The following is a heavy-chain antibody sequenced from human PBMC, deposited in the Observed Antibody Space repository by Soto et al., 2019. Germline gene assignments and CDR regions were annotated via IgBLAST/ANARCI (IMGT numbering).Heavy chain of an antibody. J-gene: IGHJ4*01. CDR3: ARDERSYGEPPFDY. CDR2: IKSNGGDP. CDR1: GFTFTGYY. Sequence: QVQLVQSEAEVREAGASVKVSCKASGFTFTGYYIHWVRQAPGQGLEWMGWIKSNGGDPKYAQKFQDRVTMTRDTSMNTVYMELSRLTSDDTAVYYCARDERSYGEPPFDYWGHGTLVAVSS. V-gene: IGHV1-2*02. D-gene: IGHD3-16*01.